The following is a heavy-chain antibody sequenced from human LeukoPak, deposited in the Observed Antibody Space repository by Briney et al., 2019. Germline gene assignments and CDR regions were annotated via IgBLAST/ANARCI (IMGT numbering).Heavy chain of an antibody. V-gene: IGHV4-39*07. CDR2: IYYSGST. Sequence: PSETLSLTCTVSGGSISSSTYYWGWIRQPPGKGLDWIGTIYYSGSTYYNPSLKSRVTISVDTSKNQFSLKLSSVTAADTAVYYCARTPNRRMTTVTYWYFDLWGRGTLVTVSS. CDR1: GGSISSSTYY. CDR3: ARTPNRRMTTVTYWYFDL. D-gene: IGHD4-17*01. J-gene: IGHJ2*01.